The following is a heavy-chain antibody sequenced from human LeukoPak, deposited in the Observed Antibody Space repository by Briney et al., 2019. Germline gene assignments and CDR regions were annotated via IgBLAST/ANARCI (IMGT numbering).Heavy chain of an antibody. CDR1: GFTFSSYW. J-gene: IGHJ4*02. V-gene: IGHV4-34*01. Sequence: PGGSLRLSCATSGFTFSSYWMSWVRQPPGKGLEWSGEINHSGSTNYNPSLKSRVTISVDTSKNQFSLKLSSVTAADTAVYYCARGRHWNYDYWGQGTLVTVSS. D-gene: IGHD1-7*01. CDR3: ARGRHWNYDY. CDR2: INHSGST.